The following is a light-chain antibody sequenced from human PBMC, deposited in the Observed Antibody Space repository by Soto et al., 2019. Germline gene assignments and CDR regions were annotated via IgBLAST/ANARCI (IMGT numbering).Light chain of an antibody. CDR2: RAS. CDR3: QQSNNWPYT. Sequence: EIVMSQSSATLSVSPGGSATLSCRASQHVSSNFAWYRRKPGQAPTLLIYRASTRATGIPARFSGSGSGTEFTLTISGLKSEDFAVYYCQQSNNWPYTLGQGTKVEIK. CDR1: QHVSSN. V-gene: IGKV3-15*01. J-gene: IGKJ2*01.